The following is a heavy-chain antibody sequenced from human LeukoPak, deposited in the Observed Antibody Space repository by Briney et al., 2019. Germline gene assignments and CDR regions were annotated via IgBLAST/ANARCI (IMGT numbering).Heavy chain of an antibody. Sequence: GGSLRLSCAASGFTFSTYGMHWVRQAPGKGLEWLAVIWYDGSNIYYADSVKGRFAISRDNSRNTLYLLLNSLRAEDTAVYYCARVYYDGPLDYWGQGTLVTVSS. V-gene: IGHV3-33*01. CDR2: IWYDGSNI. CDR1: GFTFSTYG. J-gene: IGHJ4*02. D-gene: IGHD3-22*01. CDR3: ARVYYDGPLDY.